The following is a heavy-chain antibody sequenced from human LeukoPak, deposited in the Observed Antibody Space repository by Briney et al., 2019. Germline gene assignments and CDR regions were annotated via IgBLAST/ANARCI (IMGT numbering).Heavy chain of an antibody. Sequence: SETLSLTCTVSGDSINDYYWSWIRQPPGKRLEWIGYIYYSGTTTYNPSLRSGVTISLDTSKNQFSLKLSSVTAADTAVYYCARRFCSSAGCHRTFNYFDPWGQGTLVTVSS. CDR1: GDSINDYY. CDR2: IYYSGTT. D-gene: IGHD2-2*01. CDR3: ARRFCSSAGCHRTFNYFDP. V-gene: IGHV4-59*01. J-gene: IGHJ5*02.